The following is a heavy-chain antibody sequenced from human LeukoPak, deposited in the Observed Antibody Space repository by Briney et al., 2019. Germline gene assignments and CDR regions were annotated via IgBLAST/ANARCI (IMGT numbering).Heavy chain of an antibody. CDR2: ISSSSSII. CDR3: ASAPAAGTSEYFQH. D-gene: IGHD6-13*01. Sequence: GGSLRLSCAASGFTFSSYSMNWVRQAPGKGLEWVSYISSSSSIIYYADSVKGRFTISRDNAKNSLYLQMNSLRDEDTAVYYCASAPAAGTSEYFQHWGQGTLVTVSS. J-gene: IGHJ1*01. CDR1: GFTFSSYS. V-gene: IGHV3-48*02.